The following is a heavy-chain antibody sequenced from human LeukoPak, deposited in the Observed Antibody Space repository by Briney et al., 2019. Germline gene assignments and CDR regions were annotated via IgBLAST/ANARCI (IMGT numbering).Heavy chain of an antibody. Sequence: SETLSLTCTVSGGSISSGGYYWSWIRQPPGKGLEWIGYIYHSGSTYYNPSLKSRVTISVDRSKNQFSLKLSSVTAADTAVYYCATGYRTLRGPLDVWGKGTTVTVSS. CDR3: ATGYRTLRGPLDV. J-gene: IGHJ6*04. D-gene: IGHD1-14*01. CDR2: IYHSGST. V-gene: IGHV4-30-2*01. CDR1: GGSISSGGYY.